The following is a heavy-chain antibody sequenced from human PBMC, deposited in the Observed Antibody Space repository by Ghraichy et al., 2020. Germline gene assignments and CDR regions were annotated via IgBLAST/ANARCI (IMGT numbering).Heavy chain of an antibody. CDR3: AKDPRRDYYYGMDV. Sequence: GGSLRLSCAASGFTFDDYTMHWVRQAPGKGLEWVSLISWDGGSTYYADSVKGRFTISRDNSKNSLYLQMNSLRTEDTALYYCAKDPRRDYYYGMDVWGQGTTVTVSS. V-gene: IGHV3-43*01. CDR2: ISWDGGST. J-gene: IGHJ6*02. CDR1: GFTFDDYT.